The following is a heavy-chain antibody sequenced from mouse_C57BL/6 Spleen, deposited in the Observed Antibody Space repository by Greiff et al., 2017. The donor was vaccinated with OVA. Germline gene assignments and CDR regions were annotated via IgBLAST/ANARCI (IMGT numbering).Heavy chain of an antibody. Sequence: QVQLQQSGPELVKPGASVKISCKASGYTFTDYYINWVKQRPGQGLEWIGWIFPGSGSTYYNEKFKGKATFTVDKSSSTAYMLLINLTAEDSAVYFCAKNGAYWGQGTLVTVSA. J-gene: IGHJ3*01. CDR3: AKNGAY. CDR2: IFPGSGST. CDR1: GYTFTDYY. V-gene: IGHV1-75*01.